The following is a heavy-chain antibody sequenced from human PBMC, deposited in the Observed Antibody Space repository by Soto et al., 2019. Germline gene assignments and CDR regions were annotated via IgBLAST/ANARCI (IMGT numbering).Heavy chain of an antibody. CDR1: GFTFSSYA. J-gene: IGHJ3*02. D-gene: IGHD3-3*01. Sequence: EVQLLESGGGLVQPGGSLRLSCAASGFTFSSYAMSWVRQAPGKGLEWVSAISGSGGGTYYADSVKGRFTISRDNSKNTLYLQMNSLRAEDTAVYYCAKTLHSYYDFWSGYSDAFDIWGQGTMVTVSS. CDR2: ISGSGGGT. V-gene: IGHV3-23*01. CDR3: AKTLHSYYDFWSGYSDAFDI.